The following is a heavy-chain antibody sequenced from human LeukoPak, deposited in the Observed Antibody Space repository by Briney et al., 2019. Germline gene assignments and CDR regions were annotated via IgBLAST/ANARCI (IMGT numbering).Heavy chain of an antibody. CDR2: ISSSSSTI. Sequence: GGSLRLSCAASGFTFSSYSMNWVRQAPGKGLEWVSYISSSSSTIYYADSVKGRFTISRDNAKNSLYLQMNSLRAEDTAVYYYARDNGAPGRDYDFWSGYSSYYFDYWGQGTLVTVSS. CDR1: GFTFSSYS. V-gene: IGHV3-48*01. D-gene: IGHD3-3*01. CDR3: ARDNGAPGRDYDFWSGYSSYYFDY. J-gene: IGHJ4*02.